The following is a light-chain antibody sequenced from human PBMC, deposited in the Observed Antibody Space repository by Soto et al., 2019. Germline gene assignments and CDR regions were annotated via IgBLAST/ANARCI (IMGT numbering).Light chain of an antibody. V-gene: IGKV1-9*01. CDR3: QQVKSYPRT. CDR1: QGISSY. Sequence: DNQLTQAPSFQSASVGGRVTITSQASQGISSYLAWYQQKPGNPPKLLIYEESTLHSGVPSRFSGRKVGTQFILTIDSLQPEDFATYYCQQVKSYPRTFGGGTKVDIK. CDR2: EES. J-gene: IGKJ4*01.